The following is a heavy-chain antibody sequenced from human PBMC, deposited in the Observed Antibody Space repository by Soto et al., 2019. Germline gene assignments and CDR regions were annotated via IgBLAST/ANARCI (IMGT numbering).Heavy chain of an antibody. D-gene: IGHD1-1*01. Sequence: SETLSLTCTVSGGSISSYYWSWIRQPPGKGLEWIGYIYYSGSTNYNPSLKSRVTISVDTSKNQFSLKLSSVTAADTAVYYCARERTGTSDYWGQGTLVTVSS. CDR3: ARERTGTSDY. J-gene: IGHJ4*02. CDR2: IYYSGST. V-gene: IGHV4-59*01. CDR1: GGSISSYY.